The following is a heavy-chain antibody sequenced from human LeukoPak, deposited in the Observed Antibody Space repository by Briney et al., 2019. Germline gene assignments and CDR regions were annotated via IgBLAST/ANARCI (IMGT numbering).Heavy chain of an antibody. D-gene: IGHD6-13*01. V-gene: IGHV4-4*07. CDR3: ARGGAAAGKGGFDY. Sequence: SETLSLTCTVSGGSISSYYWSWIRQPAGKGLEWIGRIYTSGSTNYNPSLKSRVTMSVGTSKNQFSLKLSSVTAADTAVYYCARGGAAAGKGGFDYWGQGTLVTVSS. CDR1: GGSISSYY. J-gene: IGHJ4*02. CDR2: IYTSGST.